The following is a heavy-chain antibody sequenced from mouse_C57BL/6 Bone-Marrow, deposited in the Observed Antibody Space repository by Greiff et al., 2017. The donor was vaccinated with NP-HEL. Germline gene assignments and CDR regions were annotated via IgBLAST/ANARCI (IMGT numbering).Heavy chain of an antibody. CDR2: ISSGGSYT. J-gene: IGHJ1*03. CDR3: ARLLSDV. D-gene: IGHD1-1*01. V-gene: IGHV5-6*01. Sequence: EVMLVESGGDLVKPGGSLKLSCAASGFTFSSYGMSCVRQTPDKRLEWVATISSGGSYTYYPDSVKGRFTISRDNAKNTLYLQMSSLKSEDTAMYYCARLLSDVWGTGTTVTVSS. CDR1: GFTFSSYG.